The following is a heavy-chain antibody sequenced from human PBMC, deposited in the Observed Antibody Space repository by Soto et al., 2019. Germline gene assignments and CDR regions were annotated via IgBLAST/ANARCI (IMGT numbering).Heavy chain of an antibody. CDR1: GYTFTSYY. D-gene: IGHD4-17*01. CDR3: ARDLSTTGDYLSSNCFDP. J-gene: IGHJ5*02. V-gene: IGHV1-46*01. CDR2: INPSDGST. Sequence: ASVKVSCKASGYTFTSYYMHWVRQAPGQGLEWMGIINPSDGSTSYAQKFQGRVTMTRDTSTSTVYMELSSLRSEDTAVYYCARDLSTTGDYLSSNCFDPWGQGTLVTVSS.